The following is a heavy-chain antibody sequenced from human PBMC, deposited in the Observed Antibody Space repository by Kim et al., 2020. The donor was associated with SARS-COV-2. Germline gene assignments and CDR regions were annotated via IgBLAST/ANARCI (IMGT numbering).Heavy chain of an antibody. CDR2: ISSNGGST. V-gene: IGHV3-64*01. CDR1: GFTFSSYA. Sequence: GGSLRLSCAASGFTFSSYAMHWVRQAPGKGLEYVSAISSNGGSTYYANSVKGRFTISRDNSKNTLYLQMGSLRAEDMAVYYCARGADILTGNTYYYGMDVWGQGTTVTVSS. D-gene: IGHD3-9*01. J-gene: IGHJ6*02. CDR3: ARGADILTGNTYYYGMDV.